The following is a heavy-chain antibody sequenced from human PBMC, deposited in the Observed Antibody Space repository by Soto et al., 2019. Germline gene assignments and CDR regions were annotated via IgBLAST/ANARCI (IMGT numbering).Heavy chain of an antibody. V-gene: IGHV4-34*01. D-gene: IGHD2-8*02. J-gene: IGHJ4*02. CDR1: GGSFSGYY. CDR3: ARVRITGLFDY. Sequence: QVQLQQWGAGLLKPSETLSLTCAVYGGSFSGYYWTWIRQPPGSGLEWIGEINHSGSTNCNPSLKSRVTISIDTSKIQSSLKLTSVTAADTAVYYCARVRITGLFDYWRQGTLVTVSS. CDR2: INHSGST.